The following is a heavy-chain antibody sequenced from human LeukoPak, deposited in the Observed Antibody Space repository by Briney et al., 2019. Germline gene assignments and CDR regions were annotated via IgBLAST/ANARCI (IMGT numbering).Heavy chain of an antibody. CDR2: ISAYNGNT. Sequence: ASVKVSCKASGYTFTSYGISWVRQAPGQGLEWMGWISAYNGNTNYAQKLQGRVTMTTDTSTSTAYMELRSLRSEDTAVYYCARGGYYYDSSGYYYGELGFDYWGQGTLVTVSS. D-gene: IGHD3-22*01. CDR1: GYTFTSYG. CDR3: ARGGYYYDSSGYYYGELGFDY. V-gene: IGHV1-18*01. J-gene: IGHJ4*02.